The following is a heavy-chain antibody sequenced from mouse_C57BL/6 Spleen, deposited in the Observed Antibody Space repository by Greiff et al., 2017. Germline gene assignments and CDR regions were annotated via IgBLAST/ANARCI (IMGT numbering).Heavy chain of an antibody. Sequence: QVQLQQPGAELVKPGASVKLSCKASGYTFTSYWMQWVKQRPGQGLEWIGEIDPSDSYTNYNQKFKGKATLTVDTSSSTAYMQLSSLTSEDSAVYCCARYPSYYGNYGFAYWGQGTLVTFSA. D-gene: IGHD2-1*01. CDR1: GYTFTSYW. V-gene: IGHV1-50*01. CDR2: IDPSDSYT. J-gene: IGHJ3*01. CDR3: ARYPSYYGNYGFAY.